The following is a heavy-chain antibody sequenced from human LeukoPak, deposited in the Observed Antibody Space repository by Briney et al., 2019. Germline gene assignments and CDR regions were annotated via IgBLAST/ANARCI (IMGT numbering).Heavy chain of an antibody. V-gene: IGHV4-59*01. CDR2: IYYSGST. Sequence: SETLSLTCTVSGGSISSYYWSWIRQPPGKGLEWIGYIYYSGSTNYNPSLKSRVTISVDTSKNQFSLKLSSVTAADTAVYYCARSNSPPRDGYNYGWFDPWGQGTLVTVSS. D-gene: IGHD5-24*01. J-gene: IGHJ5*02. CDR3: ARSNSPPRDGYNYGWFDP. CDR1: GGSISSYY.